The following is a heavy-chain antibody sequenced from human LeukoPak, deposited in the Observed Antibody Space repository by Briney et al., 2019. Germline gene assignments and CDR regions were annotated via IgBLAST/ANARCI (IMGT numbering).Heavy chain of an antibody. CDR1: GGSISSVSYY. D-gene: IGHD1-26*01. CDR2: IFYTGRS. V-gene: IGHV4-39*01. Sequence: PSETLSLTCTVSGGSISSVSYYWGWIRQPPGKGLECIGSIFYTGRSYYNPSLKRRVTISVDTSKNQFSLRLNSVTAADTAMYFCAKSGGYGLIDYWGQGTRVIVSS. J-gene: IGHJ4*02. CDR3: AKSGGYGLIDY.